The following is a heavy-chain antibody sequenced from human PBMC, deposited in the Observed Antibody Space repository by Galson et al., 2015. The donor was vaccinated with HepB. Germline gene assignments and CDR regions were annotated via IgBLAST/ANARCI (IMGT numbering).Heavy chain of an antibody. J-gene: IGHJ4*02. CDR2: ISSSSYI. D-gene: IGHD5-24*01. CDR3: AREGFRDGYTVLFDY. Sequence: SLRLSCAASGFISSTYIMNWVRQAPGKGLEWVSSISSSSYIYYADSVKGRFTISRDNAKNSLYLQMNSLRAEDTAVYYCAREGFRDGYTVLFDYWGQGTLVTVSS. V-gene: IGHV3-21*01. CDR1: GFISSTYI.